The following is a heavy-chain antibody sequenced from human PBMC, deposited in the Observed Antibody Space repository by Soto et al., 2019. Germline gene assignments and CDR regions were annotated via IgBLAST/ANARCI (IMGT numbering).Heavy chain of an antibody. V-gene: IGHV1-8*01. J-gene: IGHJ5*02. Sequence: QVKLVQSGAEVKKPGASVKVSCKASGYTCTNYDIHWVRQATGQGLEWMGWMNPDSGNTGQSKQFQGRVTMTRDTSISTAYMEMSSLRSEDTAVYYCARGRFRRTWFDPWGQGTLVTVSS. CDR1: GYTCTNYD. CDR2: MNPDSGNT. D-gene: IGHD3-16*01. CDR3: ARGRFRRTWFDP.